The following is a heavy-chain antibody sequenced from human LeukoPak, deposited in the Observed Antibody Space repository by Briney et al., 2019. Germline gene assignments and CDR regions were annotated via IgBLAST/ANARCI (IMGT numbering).Heavy chain of an antibody. D-gene: IGHD3-10*01. J-gene: IGHJ5*02. CDR2: IVVGSGNT. CDR3: ARVTMVRGVISWFDP. Sequence: SVKVSCKASGFTFTSSAMQWVRQARGQRLEWIGWIVVGSGNTNYAQKFQERVTMTRDTSTSTVYMELRSLRSEDTAVYYCARVTMVRGVISWFDPWGQGTLVTVSS. V-gene: IGHV1-58*02. CDR1: GFTFTSSA.